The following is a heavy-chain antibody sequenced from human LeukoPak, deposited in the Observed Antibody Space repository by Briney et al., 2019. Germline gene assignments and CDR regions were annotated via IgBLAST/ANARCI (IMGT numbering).Heavy chain of an antibody. V-gene: IGHV3-66*02. CDR2: IYSGGGT. J-gene: IGHJ3*02. Sequence: GGSLRLSCAASGFTFSSNYMSWVRQAPGKGLEWVSVIYSGGGTDYSDSVKGRFTISRDNSKNTLYLQMNSLRAEDTAVYYCARAVGVTAIHNAFDIWGQGTMVTVSS. CDR3: ARAVGVTAIHNAFDI. CDR1: GFTFSSNY. D-gene: IGHD2-21*02.